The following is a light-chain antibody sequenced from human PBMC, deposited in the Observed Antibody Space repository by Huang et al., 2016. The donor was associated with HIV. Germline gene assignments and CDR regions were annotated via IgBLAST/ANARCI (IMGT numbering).Light chain of an antibody. Sequence: EIIMTQSPATLSLSPGEGAPLSCRANQSVATYLPWYLHRPGQSPRILIFGASTGASGLPGRFSGSGSGTQFTLTVSGLQSEDFAVYYCQQYHNWPYTFGQGTKLEI. J-gene: IGKJ2*01. V-gene: IGKV3-15*01. CDR3: QQYHNWPYT. CDR1: QSVATY. CDR2: GAS.